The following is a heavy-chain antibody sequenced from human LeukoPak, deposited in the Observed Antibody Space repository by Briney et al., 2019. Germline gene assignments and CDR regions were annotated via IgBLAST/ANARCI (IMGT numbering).Heavy chain of an antibody. J-gene: IGHJ4*02. Sequence: ASVKVSCKASGYTFTSYAMHWVRQAPGQRLEWMGWINAGNGNTKYLQKFQGRVTITRDTSASTAYMELSSLRSEDTAVYYCARGGYSGYVTDYWGQGTLVTVSS. CDR1: GYTFTSYA. V-gene: IGHV1-3*01. CDR3: ARGGYSGYVTDY. D-gene: IGHD5-12*01. CDR2: INAGNGNT.